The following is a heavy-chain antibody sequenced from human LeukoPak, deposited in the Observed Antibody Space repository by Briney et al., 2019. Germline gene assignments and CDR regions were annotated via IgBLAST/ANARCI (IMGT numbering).Heavy chain of an antibody. CDR3: ARGEDGTGDYRPTYFDS. CDR2: IYHSGST. V-gene: IGHV4-38-2*02. Sequence: SETLSLTCTVSGYSISSGYYWGWIRQPPGKGLEWIESIYHSGSTYYNPSLKSRVTISVDTSKNQFSLKLSSVTAADTAVYYCARGEDGTGDYRPTYFDSWGQGTLVTVSS. CDR1: GYSISSGYY. J-gene: IGHJ4*02. D-gene: IGHD4-17*01.